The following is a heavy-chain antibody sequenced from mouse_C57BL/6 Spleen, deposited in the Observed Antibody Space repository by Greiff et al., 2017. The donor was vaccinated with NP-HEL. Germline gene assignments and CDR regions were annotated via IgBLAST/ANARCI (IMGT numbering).Heavy chain of an antibody. Sequence: QVQLQQPGAELVRPGSSVKLSCKASGYTFTSYWMHWVKQRPIQGLEWIGNIDPSDSEPHYNQKFKDKATLTVDKSSSTAYMQLSSLTSEDSAVYYCARWEITRAMDYWGQGTSVTVSS. CDR1: GYTFTSYW. V-gene: IGHV1-52*01. D-gene: IGHD1-1*01. CDR3: ARWEITRAMDY. CDR2: IDPSDSEP. J-gene: IGHJ4*01.